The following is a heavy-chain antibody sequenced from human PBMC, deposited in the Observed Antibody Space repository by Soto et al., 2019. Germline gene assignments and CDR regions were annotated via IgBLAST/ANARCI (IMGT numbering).Heavy chain of an antibody. CDR3: ARATRRCYYGMDV. Sequence: SGGSLRLSCAASGFTFSSYAMSWVRQAPGKGLEWVSAISGSGGSTYYADSVKGRFTISRDNAKNTLYLQMNSLRAEDTAVYYCARATRRCYYGMDVWGQGTTVTVS. CDR2: ISGSGGST. J-gene: IGHJ6*02. CDR1: GFTFSSYA. D-gene: IGHD2-2*01. V-gene: IGHV3-23*01.